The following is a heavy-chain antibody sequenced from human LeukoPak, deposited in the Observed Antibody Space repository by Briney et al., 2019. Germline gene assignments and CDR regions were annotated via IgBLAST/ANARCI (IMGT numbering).Heavy chain of an antibody. D-gene: IGHD1-1*01. CDR2: MNPDTGNT. V-gene: IGHV1-8*03. CDR1: TYAFTNYD. Sequence: ASVKVSCKASTYAFTNYDISWVRQATGQGLEWMGSMNPDTGNTGYAQKFQGRVTITRNTSISTAYMQLSSLRSEDTAVYYCARDVHNQIALWGQGTMVTVSS. J-gene: IGHJ3*01. CDR3: ARDVHNQIAL.